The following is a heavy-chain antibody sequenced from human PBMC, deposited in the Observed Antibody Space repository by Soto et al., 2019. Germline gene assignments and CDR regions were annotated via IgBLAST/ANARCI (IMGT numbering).Heavy chain of an antibody. CDR2: IYATGTT. CDR3: VRDGTKTLRDWFDP. Sequence: PSETLSLTCTVSVASISGFYWSWIRNSAGKGLEWIGRIYATGTTDYNPSLKSRVMMSVDTSKKQFSLKLRSVTAADTAVYYCVRDGTKTLRDWFDPWGQG. CDR1: VASISGFY. J-gene: IGHJ5*02. V-gene: IGHV4-4*07. D-gene: IGHD1-1*01.